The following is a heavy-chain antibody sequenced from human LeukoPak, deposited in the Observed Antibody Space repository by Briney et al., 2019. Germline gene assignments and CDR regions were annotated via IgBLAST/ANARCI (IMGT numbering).Heavy chain of an antibody. CDR1: GGSISSYY. CDR3: ARDSSAVDTAMVRGWFDP. CDR2: VYYSRST. D-gene: IGHD5-18*01. Sequence: ASETLSLTCTVSGGSISSYYWSWIRQPPGKGLEWIGYVYYSRSTNYNPSLKSRVTISVDTSKNQFSLKLSSVTAADTAVYYCARDSSAVDTAMVRGWFDPWGQGTLVTVSS. J-gene: IGHJ5*02. V-gene: IGHV4-59*01.